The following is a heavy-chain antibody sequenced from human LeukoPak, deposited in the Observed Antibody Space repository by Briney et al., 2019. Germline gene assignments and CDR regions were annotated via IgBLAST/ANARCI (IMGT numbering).Heavy chain of an antibody. CDR2: ISGSGNTK. CDR1: GFTFSDYY. J-gene: IGHJ4*02. CDR3: AKARLGYSGSYYLDY. D-gene: IGHD1-26*01. V-gene: IGHV3-11*01. Sequence: GGSLRLSCAASGFTFSDYYMSWIRQAPGKGLEWVSLISGSGNTKYYADSVRGRFTISRDSAKDSLYLQMNSLRPEDTAVYYCAKARLGYSGSYYLDYWGQGTLVTVSS.